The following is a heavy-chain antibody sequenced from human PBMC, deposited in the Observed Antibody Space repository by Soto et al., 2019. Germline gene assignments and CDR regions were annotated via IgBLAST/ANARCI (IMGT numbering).Heavy chain of an antibody. Sequence: GGSLRLSCAASGFTFSSYGMHWVRQAPGKGLEWVAVIWYDGSNKYYADSVKGRFTISRDNSKNTLYLQMNSLRAEDTAVYYCARDFGELLPNFDYWGQGTLVTVSS. CDR3: ARDFGELLPNFDY. J-gene: IGHJ4*02. D-gene: IGHD3-10*01. CDR1: GFTFSSYG. CDR2: IWYDGSNK. V-gene: IGHV3-33*01.